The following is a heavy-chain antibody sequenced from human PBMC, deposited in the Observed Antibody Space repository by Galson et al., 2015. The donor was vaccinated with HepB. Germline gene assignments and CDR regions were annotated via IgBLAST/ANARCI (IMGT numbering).Heavy chain of an antibody. V-gene: IGHV3-21*01. J-gene: IGHJ3*02. CDR3: AREGYCSTTSCYQDACDI. CDR2: ISSNSSYI. Sequence: SLRLSCAASGFTFSSYSMNWVRQAPGKGLEWVSSISSNSSYIYYADSVKGRFTISRDNAKNSLYLLMNSLRAEDTAVYYCAREGYCSTTSCYQDACDIWGQGTMVTFSS. CDR1: GFTFSSYS. D-gene: IGHD2-2*01.